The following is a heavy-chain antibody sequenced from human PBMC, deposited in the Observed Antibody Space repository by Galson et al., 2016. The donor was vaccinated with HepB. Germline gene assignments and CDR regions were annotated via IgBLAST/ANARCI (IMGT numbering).Heavy chain of an antibody. J-gene: IGHJ3*01. CDR1: GFTFSTYA. D-gene: IGHD5-18*01. CDR3: VRGGDTVIGAAFDV. V-gene: IGHV3-23*01. CDR2: INIGGDST. Sequence: SLRLSCAASGFTFSTYAMNWVRQAPGKGLEWVSSINIGGDSTYYADSVKGRFTISRDNAKNSLFLQMNSLRAEDTAVYYCVRGGDTVIGAAFDVWGQGTMVTVSS.